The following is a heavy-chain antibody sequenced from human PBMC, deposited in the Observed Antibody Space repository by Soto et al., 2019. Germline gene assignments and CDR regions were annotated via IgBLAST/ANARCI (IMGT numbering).Heavy chain of an antibody. D-gene: IGHD2-8*01. CDR1: GGSISSYY. J-gene: IGHJ6*02. CDR2: IYYSGST. CDR3: AKSMAYGAYYFYGMDV. Sequence: PSETLSLTCTVSGGSISSYYWSWIRQPPGKGLEWIGYIYYSGSTNYNPSLKSRVTISVDTSKNQFSLKLSSVTAADTAVYYCAKSMAYGAYYFYGMDVWGQGTTVTVSS. V-gene: IGHV4-59*01.